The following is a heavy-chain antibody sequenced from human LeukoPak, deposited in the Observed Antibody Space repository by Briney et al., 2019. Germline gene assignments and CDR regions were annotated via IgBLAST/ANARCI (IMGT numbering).Heavy chain of an antibody. V-gene: IGHV3-33*01. D-gene: IGHD1-1*01. CDR1: GFTFSSYG. CDR2: IWYDGSNK. CDR3: ARTPRTTAYNWFDT. J-gene: IGHJ5*02. Sequence: GGSLRLSCAASGFTFSSYGMHWVRQAPGKGLEWVAVIWYDGSNKYYADSVKGRFTISRDNSKNTLYLQMNTLRVEDTALYYCARTPRTTAYNWFDTWGQGTLVTVSS.